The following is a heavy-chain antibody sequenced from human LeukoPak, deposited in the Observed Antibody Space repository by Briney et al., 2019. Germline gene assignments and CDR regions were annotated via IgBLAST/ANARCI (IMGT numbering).Heavy chain of an antibody. CDR2: IYPGDSDT. D-gene: IGHD4-17*01. V-gene: IGHV5-51*01. CDR3: ATGYDYGDYSFDY. Sequence: GASLQISCKGSGSIFTSYWIGWVRQLPGKGLEWMGIIYPGDSDTRYSPSFQGQVTISADTSISTAYLQWSSLKASDTAMYYCATGYDYGDYSFDYWGQGTLVTVSS. J-gene: IGHJ4*02. CDR1: GSIFTSYW.